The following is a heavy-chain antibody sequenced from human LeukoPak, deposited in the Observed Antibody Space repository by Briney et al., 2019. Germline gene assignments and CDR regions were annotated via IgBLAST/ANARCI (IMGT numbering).Heavy chain of an antibody. CDR1: GGXISGTSYY. CDR3: ARTISPSRGNFGY. V-gene: IGHV4-39*02. J-gene: IGHJ4*02. D-gene: IGHD3-3*02. CDR2: IYYSGNT. Sequence: SETLSLTCTVSGGXISGTSYYWGWIRQPPGKGLEWIGSIYYSGNTYYNPSLKSRVSISVDTSKNHFSLMLNSVTAADTAVYYCARTISPSRGNFGYWGQGTLVTVSS.